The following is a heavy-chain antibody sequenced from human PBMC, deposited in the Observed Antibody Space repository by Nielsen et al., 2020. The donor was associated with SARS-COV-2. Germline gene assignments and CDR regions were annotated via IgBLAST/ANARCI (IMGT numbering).Heavy chain of an antibody. V-gene: IGHV1-3*01. CDR1: GYRFISYA. CDR3: ARGGVNGWVDY. J-gene: IGHJ4*02. Sequence: ASVKVSCKTSGYRFISYAIHWVRQAPGQGLEWMAWINAGNGHTNYSQKFHGRVTFTRDTSASTAYMELTSLTSEDTGVYYCARGGVNGWVDYWGQGTLVTVSS. CDR2: INAGNGHT. D-gene: IGHD2-8*02.